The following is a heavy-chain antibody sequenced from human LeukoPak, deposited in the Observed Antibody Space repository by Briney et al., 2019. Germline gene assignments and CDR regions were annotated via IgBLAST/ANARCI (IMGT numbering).Heavy chain of an antibody. J-gene: IGHJ4*02. Sequence: PSETLSLTCTVSNGSINGYYWSWIRQPPGKGLEWIGYIYYSGSATYNPSLKSRVTISVDTSKNQFSLKLSSVTAADTAVYYCARHVGAPVGVYYFDYWGQGTLVTVSS. CDR3: ARHVGAPVGVYYFDY. CDR1: NGSINGYY. D-gene: IGHD3-10*01. CDR2: IYYSGSA. V-gene: IGHV4-59*08.